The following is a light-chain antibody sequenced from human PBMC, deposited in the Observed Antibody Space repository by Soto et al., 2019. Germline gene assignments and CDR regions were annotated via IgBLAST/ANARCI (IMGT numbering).Light chain of an antibody. V-gene: IGLV2-8*01. CDR3: NSYEGNSWV. Sequence: QSALTQPPSASGSPGQPVSISCTGTSSDVGGYNRVSWYQHHPGKAPNLIIYEVFKRPSGVPDRFSGSKSGNTASLTVSGLQAEDEADYYCNSYEGNSWVFAGGTQLTVL. CDR1: SSDVGGYNR. J-gene: IGLJ3*02. CDR2: EVF.